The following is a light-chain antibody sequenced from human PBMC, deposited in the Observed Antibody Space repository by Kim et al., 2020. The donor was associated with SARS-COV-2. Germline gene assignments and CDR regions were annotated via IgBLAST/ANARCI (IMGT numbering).Light chain of an antibody. CDR2: KAS. J-gene: IGKJ1*01. Sequence: DIQMTQSPSTLSASVGDRVTITCRASQSISSWLAWYQQKPGKAPKLLIYKASSLESGVPSWFSGSGSGTEFTLTISSLQPDDFATYYCQQYNSYSLWTFGQGTKVDIK. V-gene: IGKV1-5*03. CDR1: QSISSW. CDR3: QQYNSYSLWT.